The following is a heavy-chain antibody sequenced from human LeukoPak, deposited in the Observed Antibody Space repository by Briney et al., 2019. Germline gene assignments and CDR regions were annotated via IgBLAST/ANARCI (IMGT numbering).Heavy chain of an antibody. D-gene: IGHD2/OR15-2a*01. Sequence: GGSLRLSCAASGFTLSGYAMRWVRQAPGKGLEWVSSISGSGGGTYYAGSVKGRFTISRDNSKNTLYLQMNSLRAEDTAVYYCAKGVSTGVQAFDYWGQGTLVTVSS. CDR2: ISGSGGGT. CDR1: GFTLSGYA. V-gene: IGHV3-23*01. J-gene: IGHJ4*02. CDR3: AKGVSTGVQAFDY.